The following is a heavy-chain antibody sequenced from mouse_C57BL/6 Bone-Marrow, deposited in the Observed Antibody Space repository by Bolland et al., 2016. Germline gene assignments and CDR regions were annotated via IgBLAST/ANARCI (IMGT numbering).Heavy chain of an antibody. J-gene: IGHJ3*01. D-gene: IGHD2-4*01. V-gene: IGHV1-9*01. CDR3: ASYDYDGGGSY. Sequence: ILPGSGSTNYNEKFKGKATFTADTSSNTAYMQLSSLTTEDSAIYYCASYDYDGGGSYWGQGTLV. CDR2: ILPGSGST.